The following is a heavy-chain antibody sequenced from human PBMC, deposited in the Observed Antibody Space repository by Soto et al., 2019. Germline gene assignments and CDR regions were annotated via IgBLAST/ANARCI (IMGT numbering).Heavy chain of an antibody. D-gene: IGHD5-12*01. Sequence: SQTLSLTCTVSGDSVTSGDYYWSWIRQPPGKGLEWIGYIYYSGNTNYSPSLKSRVAISLDTSHNQFSLKLSSVTAADTAVYFCARFPEDKYRPSWLAPGGKGTLVPVSS. J-gene: IGHJ5*01. V-gene: IGHV4-61*08. CDR2: IYYSGNT. CDR3: ARFPEDKYRPSWLAP. CDR1: GDSVTSGDYY.